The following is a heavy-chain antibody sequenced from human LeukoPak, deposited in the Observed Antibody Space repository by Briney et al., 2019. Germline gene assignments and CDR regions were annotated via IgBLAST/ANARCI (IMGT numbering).Heavy chain of an antibody. CDR1: GFTVSSNY. J-gene: IGHJ6*03. D-gene: IGHD6-13*01. Sequence: GGSLRLSCAASGFTVSSNYMNWVRQAPGKGLEWVSSISSSSNIYYADSVKGRFTISRDNAKNSLYLQMNSLRAEDTAVYYCARGYSSSWHHYYYYMDVWGKGTTVTVSS. V-gene: IGHV3-69-1*01. CDR2: ISSSSNI. CDR3: ARGYSSSWHHYYYYMDV.